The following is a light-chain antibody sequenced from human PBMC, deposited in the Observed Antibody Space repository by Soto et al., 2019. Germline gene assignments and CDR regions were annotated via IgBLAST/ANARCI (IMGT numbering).Light chain of an antibody. Sequence: EIVMTKYPATLSVSPGERATLSCRVSQSINTFVAWYQQKSGQAPRLLMYGASTRATGIPARFSGSGSGTEFTLTISSLQSEDFAVYYCQHYNDWPQITFGQGTRLEI. CDR1: QSINTF. V-gene: IGKV3D-15*01. CDR3: QHYNDWPQIT. J-gene: IGKJ5*01. CDR2: GAS.